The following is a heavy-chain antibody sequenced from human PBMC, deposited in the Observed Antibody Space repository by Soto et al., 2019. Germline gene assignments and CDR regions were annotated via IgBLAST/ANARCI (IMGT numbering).Heavy chain of an antibody. CDR3: ARCSAGSCYAPSDY. Sequence: EVQLLESGGGLVQPGGSLRLSCAASGFTFSSYAMNWVRQAPGKGLEWIAAFDGSGTGTYYADSVKGRFTISRDNSKNTLYLQMNSSSAEDTAIYYCARCSAGSCYAPSDYWGQGTLVTVSS. J-gene: IGHJ4*02. V-gene: IGHV3-23*01. CDR1: GFTFSSYA. CDR2: FDGSGTGT. D-gene: IGHD2-15*01.